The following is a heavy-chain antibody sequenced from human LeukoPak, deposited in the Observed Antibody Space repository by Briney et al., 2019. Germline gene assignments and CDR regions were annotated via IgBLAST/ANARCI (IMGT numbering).Heavy chain of an antibody. V-gene: IGHV1-18*01. CDR2: ISSYNGNT. CDR1: GYTFSSYG. D-gene: IGHD1-26*01. Sequence: ASVKVSCKASGYTFSSYGLSWVRQAPGQGLEWMGWISSYNGNTNYAQKLQGRVTMTTDTPTSTAYMELRGLRSEDTAVYYCARELVGANDYWGQGTLVTVSS. J-gene: IGHJ4*02. CDR3: ARELVGANDY.